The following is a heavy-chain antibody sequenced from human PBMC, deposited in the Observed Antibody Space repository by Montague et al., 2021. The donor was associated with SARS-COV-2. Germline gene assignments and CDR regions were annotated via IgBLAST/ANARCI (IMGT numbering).Heavy chain of an antibody. Sequence: SETLSLTCTVSGVSVSNRYTHWSWIRQSPGKGLEWIGRIDYGGSPNYSPSLHSRVTISLDTSKNQLSLRLNSATAADTAVYYCATYWQGGSGRGSWGQGTLVTVPS. CDR2: IDYGGSP. CDR3: ATYWQGGSGRGS. D-gene: IGHD3-10*01. V-gene: IGHV4-61*01. CDR1: GVSVSNRYTH. J-gene: IGHJ5*02.